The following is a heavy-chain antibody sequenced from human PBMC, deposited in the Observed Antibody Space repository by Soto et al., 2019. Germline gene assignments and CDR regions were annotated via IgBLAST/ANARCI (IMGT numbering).Heavy chain of an antibody. CDR2: IYHSGST. D-gene: IGHD1-26*01. V-gene: IGHV4-4*02. J-gene: IGHJ4*02. Sequence: LSLTCAVSGGSISSSNWWGWVRQPPGKGLEWIGEIYHSGSTNYNPSLKSRVTISVDKSKNQFSLKLSSVTAADTAVYYCARRGVGATLVDYWGQGTLVTVSS. CDR1: GGSISSSNW. CDR3: ARRGVGATLVDY.